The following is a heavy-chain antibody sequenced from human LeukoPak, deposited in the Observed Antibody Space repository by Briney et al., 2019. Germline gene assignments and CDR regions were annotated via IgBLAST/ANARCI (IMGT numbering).Heavy chain of an antibody. V-gene: IGHV4-30-4*08. J-gene: IGHJ4*02. Sequence: SQTLSLTCTVSGDSFSSANYYWTWVRQPPGTGLEWIGYVYYDGSTYYHPSLQSRLAISVDTSKNHFSLNLTSVTAADTAVYYCVRGLTGYSYFFDYWGQGALVTVSP. CDR2: VYYDGST. CDR1: GDSFSSANYY. CDR3: VRGLTGYSYFFDY. D-gene: IGHD3-10*01.